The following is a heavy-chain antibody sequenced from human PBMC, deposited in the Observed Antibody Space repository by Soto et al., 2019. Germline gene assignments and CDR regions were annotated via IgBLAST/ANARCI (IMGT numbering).Heavy chain of an antibody. D-gene: IGHD6-13*01. Sequence: QVQLQQWGAGLLKPSETLSLTCAVYGGSFSGYYWSWIRQPPGKGLECIGEINHSGSTNYNPSLKSRVTISVDTSKNQFSLKLSSVTAADTAVYYCATTPYSSSWYYYYYGMDVWGQGTTVTVSS. CDR1: GGSFSGYY. CDR3: ATTPYSSSWYYYYYGMDV. V-gene: IGHV4-34*01. J-gene: IGHJ6*02. CDR2: INHSGST.